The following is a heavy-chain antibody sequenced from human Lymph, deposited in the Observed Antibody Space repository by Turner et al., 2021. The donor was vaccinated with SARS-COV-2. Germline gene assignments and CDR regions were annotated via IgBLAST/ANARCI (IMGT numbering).Heavy chain of an antibody. D-gene: IGHD2-15*01. Sequence: QVQLVESGGGVVQTGRSLRLSCAASGFTFSSYAMHWVRQAPGKGLEWVALISYDGSNKYYADSVKGRFTISRDNSKNTLYLQMNSLRAEDTAVYYCARDGGGNFNYWGQGTLVTVSS. CDR1: GFTFSSYA. J-gene: IGHJ4*02. V-gene: IGHV3-30-3*01. CDR3: ARDGGGNFNY. CDR2: ISYDGSNK.